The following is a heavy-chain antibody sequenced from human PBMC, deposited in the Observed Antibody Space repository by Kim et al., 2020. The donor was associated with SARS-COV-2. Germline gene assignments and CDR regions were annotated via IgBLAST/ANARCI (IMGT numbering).Heavy chain of an antibody. CDR2: IYYSGST. V-gene: IGHV4-59*01. CDR1: GGSISSYY. J-gene: IGHJ4*02. CDR3: ARGSRDYGSGTPNLPFDY. Sequence: SETLSLTCTVSGGSISSYYWSWIRQPPGKGLEWIGYIYYSGSTNYNPSLKSRVTISVDTSKNQFSLKLSSVTAADTAVYYCARGSRDYGSGTPNLPFDYWGQGTLVTVSS. D-gene: IGHD3-10*01.